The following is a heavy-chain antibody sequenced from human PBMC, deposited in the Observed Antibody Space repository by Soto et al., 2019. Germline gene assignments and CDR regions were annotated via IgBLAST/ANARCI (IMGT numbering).Heavy chain of an antibody. CDR2: MNPNSGNT. J-gene: IGHJ4*02. V-gene: IGHV1-8*01. CDR3: ARGQEKLGSTYFDY. D-gene: IGHD7-27*01. Sequence: ASVKVSCKASGYTFTSYDINWVRQATGQGLEWMGWMNPNSGNTGYAQKFQGRVTMTRNTSISTAYMELSSLRSEDTAVYYCARGQEKLGSTYFDYWGQGTVVTVSS. CDR1: GYTFTSYD.